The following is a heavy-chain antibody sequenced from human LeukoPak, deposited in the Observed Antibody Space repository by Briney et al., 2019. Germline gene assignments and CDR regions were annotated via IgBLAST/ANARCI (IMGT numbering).Heavy chain of an antibody. Sequence: GGSLRLSCAASGFSFSVYYMRWIRQAPGKGLEWVSYISRSGTYTHYADSVKGRFTISRDNAKNSLYLQMNSLRAEDTAVYYCVRYKYYGNSGAYVDVFDIWGQGTMVTVSS. CDR2: ISRSGTYT. J-gene: IGHJ3*02. CDR1: GFSFSVYY. V-gene: IGHV3-11*03. CDR3: VRYKYYGNSGAYVDVFDI. D-gene: IGHD3-22*01.